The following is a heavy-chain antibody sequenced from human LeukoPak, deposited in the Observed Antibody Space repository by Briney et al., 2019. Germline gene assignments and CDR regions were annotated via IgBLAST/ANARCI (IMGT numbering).Heavy chain of an antibody. CDR3: ARSSSRYCSGGSCYSGVLGYFDY. V-gene: IGHV3-11*04. J-gene: IGHJ4*02. CDR1: GFTFSDYY. Sequence: GSLRLSCAASGFTFSDYYMSWIRQAPGKGLEWVSYISSSGSTIYYADSVKGRFTISRDNAKNSLYLQMNSLRAEDTAVYYCARSSSRYCSGGSCYSGVLGYFDYWGQGTLVTVSS. D-gene: IGHD2-15*01. CDR2: ISSSGSTI.